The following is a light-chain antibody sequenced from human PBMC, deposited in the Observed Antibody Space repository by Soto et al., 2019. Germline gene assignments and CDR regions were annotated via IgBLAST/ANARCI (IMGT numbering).Light chain of an antibody. J-gene: IGKJ5*01. V-gene: IGKV3-11*01. CDR3: QQRSNWPPPIT. CDR1: ESVDDY. Sequence: EIVLRQSPDTLSLSPGERATFSCRASESVDDYLAWYQQKPGQAPRLVIYEASNRATGIPARFSGSGSGTDFTLTISSLEPEDFAIYYCQQRSNWPPPITFGQGTRLENK. CDR2: EAS.